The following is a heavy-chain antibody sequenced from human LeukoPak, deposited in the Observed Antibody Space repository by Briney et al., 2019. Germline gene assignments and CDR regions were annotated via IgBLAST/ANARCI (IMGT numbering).Heavy chain of an antibody. CDR1: GFTFSDYY. Sequence: GGSLRLSCAASGFTFSDYYMSWIRQAPGKGLEWVSYISSSGSTIYYADSVKGRFTNSRDNAKNSLYLQMNSLRAEDTAVYYCARDLGCSSTSCYTDYYYYMDVWGKGTTVTVSS. J-gene: IGHJ6*03. D-gene: IGHD2-2*02. CDR3: ARDLGCSSTSCYTDYYYYMDV. V-gene: IGHV3-11*01. CDR2: ISSSGSTI.